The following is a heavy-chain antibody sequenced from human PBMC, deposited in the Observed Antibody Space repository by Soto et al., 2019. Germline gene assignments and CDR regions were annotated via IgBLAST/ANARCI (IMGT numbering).Heavy chain of an antibody. Sequence: PGESLKISCKGSGYSFTSYWIGWVRQMPGKGLEWMGIIYPGDSNTRYSPYLQGQVTISVDKSISTAYLQWSSLKATDTAIYYCARHAYDFWSGHPNPRYYYGMDVWGQGTTVTV. J-gene: IGHJ6*02. CDR1: GYSFTSYW. CDR3: ARHAYDFWSGHPNPRYYYGMDV. D-gene: IGHD3-3*01. CDR2: IYPGDSNT. V-gene: IGHV5-51*01.